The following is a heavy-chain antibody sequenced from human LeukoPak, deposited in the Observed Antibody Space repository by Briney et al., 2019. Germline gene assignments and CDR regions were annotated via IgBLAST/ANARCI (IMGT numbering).Heavy chain of an antibody. CDR2: IYYSGST. CDR1: GGSISGYY. Sequence: SETLSLTCTVSGGSISGYYWSWIRQPPGKGLEWIGYIYYSGSTNYNPSLKSRVTISVDTSKSQFSLKLSSVTAADTAVYYCARVDCTSGSCVNNCFDPWGQGTLVTVSS. D-gene: IGHD2-15*01. V-gene: IGHV4-59*01. CDR3: ARVDCTSGSCVNNCFDP. J-gene: IGHJ5*02.